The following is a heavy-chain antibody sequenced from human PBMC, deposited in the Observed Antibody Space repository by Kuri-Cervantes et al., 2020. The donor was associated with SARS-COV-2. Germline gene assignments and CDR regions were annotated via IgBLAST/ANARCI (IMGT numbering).Heavy chain of an antibody. J-gene: IGHJ3*02. CDR2: TYYRSKWYN. CDR1: GDSVSSNSAA. V-gene: IGHV6-1*01. CDR3: ARGRYFDWLLLADDAFDI. D-gene: IGHD3-9*01. Sequence: SETLSLTCAISGDSVSSNSAAWNWIRQSPSRGLEWLGRTYYRSKWYNDYAVSVKSRITINPDTSKNQFSLQLNSVTPEDTAVYYCARGRYFDWLLLADDAFDIWGQGTMVTVSS.